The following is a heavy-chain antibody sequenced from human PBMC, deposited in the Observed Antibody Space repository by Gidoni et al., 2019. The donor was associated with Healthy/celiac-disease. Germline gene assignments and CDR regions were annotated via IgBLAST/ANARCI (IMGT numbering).Heavy chain of an antibody. CDR3: AKAGKKDWLLTGGDVMDV. CDR2: IMGSGGSK. J-gene: IGHJ6*02. D-gene: IGHD7-27*01. Sequence: EVQLLESGGGLVQPGGSLRLSCSASGFTFSRYARSWVRPAPGKGLEGVSVIMGSGGSKYYADYVKGRFTISRDNSKNTRYLQMNSLRAEDTAVYYGAKAGKKDWLLTGGDVMDVWGQGTTVTVSS. CDR1: GFTFSRYA. V-gene: IGHV3-23*01.